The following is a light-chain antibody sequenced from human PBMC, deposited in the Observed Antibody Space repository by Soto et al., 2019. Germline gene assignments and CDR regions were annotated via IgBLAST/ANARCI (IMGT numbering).Light chain of an antibody. CDR2: YAS. J-gene: IGKJ1*01. CDR1: QDISQY. CDR3: LKYTKDAPGT. Sequence: DIQMTQSPSSLSASVGDRVTLTCRASQDISQYLAWYQQRPGKVRKLLIYYASTLQSGVPSRFSGSGSGTEFTLTISSLQPEDVATYYCLKYTKDAPGTFGQGTKVEI. V-gene: IGKV1-27*01.